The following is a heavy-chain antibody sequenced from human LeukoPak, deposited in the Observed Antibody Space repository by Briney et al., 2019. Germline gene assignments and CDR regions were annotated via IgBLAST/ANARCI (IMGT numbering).Heavy chain of an antibody. D-gene: IGHD3-9*01. CDR3: ARDTNFDWLLSGYFDY. Sequence: SGGSLRLSCAASGFTFSSYGMHWVRQAPGKGLEWVAVISYDGSNKYYAESVKGRFTISRDNAKNSLYLQMNSLRAEDTAVYYCARDTNFDWLLSGYFDYWGQGTLVTVSS. CDR2: ISYDGSNK. CDR1: GFTFSSYG. V-gene: IGHV3-30*03. J-gene: IGHJ4*02.